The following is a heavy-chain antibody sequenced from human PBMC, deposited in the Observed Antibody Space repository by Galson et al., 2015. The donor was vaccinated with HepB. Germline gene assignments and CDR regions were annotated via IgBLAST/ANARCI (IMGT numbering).Heavy chain of an antibody. V-gene: IGHV3-74*01. Sequence: SLRLSCAASGFTFSNYRMHWVRQAPGKGLVWVSRIKSNGETADYADSVKGRFTISRDNAKNRLFMDMDSLTVEDTAVYFCARTITPAPIPLFDSWGQGTLVTVSS. CDR1: GFTFSNYR. CDR2: IKSNGETA. D-gene: IGHD3-10*01. CDR3: ARTITPAPIPLFDS. J-gene: IGHJ4*02.